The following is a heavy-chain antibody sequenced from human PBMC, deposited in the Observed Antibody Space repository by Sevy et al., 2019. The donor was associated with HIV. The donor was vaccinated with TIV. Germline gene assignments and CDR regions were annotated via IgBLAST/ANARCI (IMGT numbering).Heavy chain of an antibody. CDR3: AKKMGEGSGMAFLVDY. CDR1: GFTFNNVA. J-gene: IGHJ4*02. V-gene: IGHV3-23*01. Sequence: EGSLRLSCAASGFTFNNVAMGWVLQAPGKELDWISVIRGNGDYTYYADSVKGRFTISRDNSKNTLFLQMNSLRAEVTAIFYCAKKMGEGSGMAFLVDYWGQGTLVTVSS. D-gene: IGHD5-18*01. CDR2: IRGNGDYT.